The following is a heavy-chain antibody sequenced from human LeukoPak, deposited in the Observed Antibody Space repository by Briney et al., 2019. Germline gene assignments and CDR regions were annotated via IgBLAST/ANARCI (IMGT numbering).Heavy chain of an antibody. CDR1: GYTFTSYD. CDR2: MNPNSGNT. Sequence: ASVKVSCNAPGYTFTSYDINWVRQATGQGLEWMGWMNPNSGNTGYAQKFQGRVTMTRNTSISTAYMELSSLRSEDTAVYYCARRPSKYYDILTGYYRSEFDYWGQGTLVTVSS. V-gene: IGHV1-8*01. D-gene: IGHD3-9*01. CDR3: ARRPSKYYDILTGYYRSEFDY. J-gene: IGHJ4*02.